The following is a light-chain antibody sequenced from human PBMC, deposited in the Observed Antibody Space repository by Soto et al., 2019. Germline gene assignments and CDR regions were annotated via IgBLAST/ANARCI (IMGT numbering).Light chain of an antibody. V-gene: IGLV2-14*01. CDR2: DVN. CDR3: SSYTISSTRV. CDR1: SSDVGGYNY. Sequence: QSALTQPASVSGSPGQSITISCTGTSSDVGGYNYVSWYQQHPGKAPKLMIYDVNNRPSGVSNRFSGSKSGNTASLTISGLQSEDETDYYCSSYTISSTRVFGTGTKLTVL. J-gene: IGLJ1*01.